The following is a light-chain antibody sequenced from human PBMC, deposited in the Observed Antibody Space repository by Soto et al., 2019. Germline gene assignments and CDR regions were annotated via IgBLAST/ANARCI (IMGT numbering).Light chain of an antibody. Sequence: EIVLTQSPATLSLSPGERATLSCRASQSVSSYLAWYQQKPGQAPRLLIYDASNRATGIPARFSGSGSGTDFTLIISSLEPEDFAFYYCQQRSNWSPVFGGGTKVDIK. V-gene: IGKV3-11*01. CDR3: QQRSNWSPV. CDR2: DAS. J-gene: IGKJ4*01. CDR1: QSVSSY.